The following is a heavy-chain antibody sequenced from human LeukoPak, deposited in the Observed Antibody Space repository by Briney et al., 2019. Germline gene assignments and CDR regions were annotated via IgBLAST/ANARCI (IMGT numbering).Heavy chain of an antibody. Sequence: SETLSLTCAVYGGSFSGYYWSWIRQPPGKGLEWIGEINHSGSTNYNPSLKSRVTTSVDTSKNQFSLKLSSVTAADTAVYYCARGKRAAPSYCRGGSCKHFDYWGQGTLVTVSS. CDR2: INHSGST. CDR1: GGSFSGYY. D-gene: IGHD2-15*01. J-gene: IGHJ4*02. V-gene: IGHV4-34*01. CDR3: ARGKRAAPSYCRGGSCKHFDY.